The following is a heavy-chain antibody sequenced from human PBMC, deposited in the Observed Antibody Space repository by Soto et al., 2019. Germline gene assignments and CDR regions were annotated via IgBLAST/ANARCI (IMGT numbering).Heavy chain of an antibody. CDR1: GFTFSSDS. CDR2: ISSSSSTI. D-gene: IGHD6-13*01. Sequence: GGSLRLSCAASGFTFSSDSMNWVRQAPGKGLEWVSYISSSSSTIYYADSVKGRFTISRDNAKNSLYLQMNSLRAEDTAVYYCARRSSSWYFDYWGQGTLVTVSS. J-gene: IGHJ4*02. V-gene: IGHV3-48*01. CDR3: ARRSSSWYFDY.